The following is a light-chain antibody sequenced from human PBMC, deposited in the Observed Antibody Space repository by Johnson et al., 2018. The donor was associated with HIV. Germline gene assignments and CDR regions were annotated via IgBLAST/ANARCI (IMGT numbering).Light chain of an antibody. J-gene: IGLJ1*01. CDR1: SSNIGNNY. V-gene: IGLV1-51*02. Sequence: QSVLTQPPSVSAAPGQKVTISCSGSSSNIGNNYVSWYQQLPGTAPKLLIYEKNKRPSGIPDRFSASKSGTSATLDITGLQTGDEADYNCGKWDSSLGAHYVFGTGTKVTVL. CDR3: GKWDSSLGAHYV. CDR2: EKN.